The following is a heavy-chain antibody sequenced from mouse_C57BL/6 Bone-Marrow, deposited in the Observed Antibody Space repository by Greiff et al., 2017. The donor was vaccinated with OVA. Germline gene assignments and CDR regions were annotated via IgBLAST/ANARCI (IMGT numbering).Heavy chain of an antibody. CDR1: GYTFTSYG. J-gene: IGHJ1*03. CDR2: IYPRSGNT. Sequence: QVQLQQSGAELARPGASVKLSCKASGYTFTSYGISWVKQRTGQGLEWIGEIYPRSGNTYYNEKFKGKATLTADKSSSTAYMELRSLTSEDSAVYFCASSVVAKGYWYFDVWGTGTTVTVSS. D-gene: IGHD1-1*01. V-gene: IGHV1-81*01. CDR3: ASSVVAKGYWYFDV.